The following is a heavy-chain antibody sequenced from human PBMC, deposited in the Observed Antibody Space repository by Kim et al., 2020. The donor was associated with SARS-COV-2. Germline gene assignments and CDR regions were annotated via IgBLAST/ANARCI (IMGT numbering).Heavy chain of an antibody. CDR3: ARRGLDESGMDV. J-gene: IGHJ6*02. V-gene: IGHV4-61*01. CDR2: IYYSGST. D-gene: IGHD1-1*01. Sequence: SETLSLTCTVSGGSVSSGSYYWSWIRQPPGKGLEWIGYIYYSGSTNYNPSLKSRVTISVDTSKNQFSLKLSSVTAADTAVYYCARRGLDESGMDVWGQGTTVTVSS. CDR1: GGSVSSGSYY.